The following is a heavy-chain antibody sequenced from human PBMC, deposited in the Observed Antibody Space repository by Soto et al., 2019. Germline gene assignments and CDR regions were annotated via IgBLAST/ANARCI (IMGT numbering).Heavy chain of an antibody. CDR2: IYYSGST. V-gene: IGHV4-39*01. Sequence: PSETLSLTCTVSGGSISSSSYCWSWIRPPPGKGLEWIGSIYYSGSTYYNPSLKSRVTISVDTSKNQFSLKLSSVTAADTAVYYCARGSVVPAARGAFDIWGQGTMVTVSS. CDR3: ARGSVVPAARGAFDI. J-gene: IGHJ3*02. CDR1: GGSISSSSYC. D-gene: IGHD2-2*01.